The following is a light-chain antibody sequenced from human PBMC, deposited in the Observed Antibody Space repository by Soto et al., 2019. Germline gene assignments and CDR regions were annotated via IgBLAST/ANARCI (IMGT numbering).Light chain of an antibody. J-gene: IGKJ1*01. CDR1: QSITNY. CDR3: QQSYSTPWT. V-gene: IGKV1-39*01. CDR2: ADS. Sequence: DIQMTQSPSSLSASVGDRVTITCRASQSITNYLNWYQQKPGKAPKLLIYADSSLQSGVPSRFSGSGSGTDFTLTVSSLQPEDFATYFCQQSYSTPWTFGHGTTLAIK.